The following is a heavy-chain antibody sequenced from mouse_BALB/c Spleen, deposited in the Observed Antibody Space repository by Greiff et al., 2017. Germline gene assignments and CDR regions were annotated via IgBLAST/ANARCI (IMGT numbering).Heavy chain of an antibody. D-gene: IGHD1-3*01. Sequence: QVQLKESGPDLVAPSQSLSITCTVSGFSLTSYGVHWVRQPPGKGLEWLVVIWSDGSTTYNSALKSRLSISKDNSKSQVFLKMNSLQTDDTAMYYCARHDAENGNYFDYWGQGTTLTVSS. CDR1: GFSLTSYG. V-gene: IGHV2-6-2*01. J-gene: IGHJ2*01. CDR2: IWSDGST. CDR3: ARHDAENGNYFDY.